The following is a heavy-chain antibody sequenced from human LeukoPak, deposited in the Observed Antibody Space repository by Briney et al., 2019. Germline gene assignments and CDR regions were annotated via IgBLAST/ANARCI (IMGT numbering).Heavy chain of an antibody. J-gene: IGHJ4*02. CDR2: VNPNSGHT. Sequence: GASVTVSFKSSVYTFTSYDINWLRQPTAQGLEWMGLVNPNSGHTDYVQKFQGRVTMTRNTSISTAYMDLSSLRSEDTAVYYCARGAPGSYCSGGSCPYCDYWGQGTLVCVSS. CDR1: VYTFTSYD. V-gene: IGHV1-8*01. CDR3: ARGAPGSYCSGGSCPYCDY. D-gene: IGHD2-15*01.